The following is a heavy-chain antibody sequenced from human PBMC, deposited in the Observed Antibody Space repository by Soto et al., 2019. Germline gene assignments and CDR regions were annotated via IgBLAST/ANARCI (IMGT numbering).Heavy chain of an antibody. CDR1: GFTFNSFS. CDR2: ISDTRRTR. J-gene: IGHJ4*02. Sequence: VQLVESGGGLVQPGGSLRLSCAASGFTFNSFSMIWVRQLPGRGLEWVSYISDTRRTRYYGDSVEGRFTVSRDNARNALSLQMNSLRVEDTGIYYCARLAGAALDLSFFDFWGQGTLVTVSS. CDR3: ARLAGAALDLSFFDF. V-gene: IGHV3-48*01. D-gene: IGHD6-13*01.